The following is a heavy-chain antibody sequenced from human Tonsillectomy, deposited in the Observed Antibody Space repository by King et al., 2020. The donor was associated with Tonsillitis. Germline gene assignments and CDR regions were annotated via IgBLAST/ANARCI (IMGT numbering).Heavy chain of an antibody. J-gene: IGHJ4*02. D-gene: IGHD4-17*01. CDR1: GYTFTAYH. CDR2: INPNSGDT. V-gene: IGHV1-2*02. CDR3: ARDFPEIRYGDYADF. Sequence: QLVQSGAEVKKPGASVKVSCKASGYTFTAYHIHWVRQAPGQGLEWIAWINPNSGDTNYAQKFQGRVTMTRDTSISTAYMELSRLTSDDTAVYYCARDFPEIRYGDYADFWGQGTLGAVSS.